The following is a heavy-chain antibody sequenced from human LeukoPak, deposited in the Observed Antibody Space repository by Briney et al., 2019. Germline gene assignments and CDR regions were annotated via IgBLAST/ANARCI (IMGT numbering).Heavy chain of an antibody. CDR2: IVPILGIA. D-gene: IGHD5-18*01. J-gene: IGHJ3*01. CDR1: GGTFNNYA. V-gene: IGHV1-69*04. Sequence: GASVKVSCKASGGTFNNYAISWVRQAPGQGVEWMGRIVPILGIANYAQEFQGRLIITADKATSAAYMELSRLRSEDTSVYYCPRDQGDNSYGYYAIWYAFDVWGQGTMVTVSS. CDR3: PRDQGDNSYGYYAIWYAFDV.